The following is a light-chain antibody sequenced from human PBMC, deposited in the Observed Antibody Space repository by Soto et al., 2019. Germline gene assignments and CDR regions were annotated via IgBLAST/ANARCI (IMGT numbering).Light chain of an antibody. CDR1: NSDIGDFYS. Sequence: QSALTQPASVSGSPGQSITISCTGTNSDIGDFYSVSWYQQHPDTAPKLMIYKVTDRPSGVSDRFSGSKDGNTASLTISGLQAEDEAVYHCSSYTLSGTLIFGAGTKLTVL. CDR3: SSYTLSGTLI. J-gene: IGLJ2*01. V-gene: IGLV2-14*03. CDR2: KVT.